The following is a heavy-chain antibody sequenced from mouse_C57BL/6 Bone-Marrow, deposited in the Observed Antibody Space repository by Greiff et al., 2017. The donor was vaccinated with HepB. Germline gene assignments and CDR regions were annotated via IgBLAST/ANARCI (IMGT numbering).Heavy chain of an antibody. CDR1: GYTFTDYY. D-gene: IGHD1-1*01. V-gene: IGHV1-26*01. CDR3: ARSPYGSSYNYFDY. CDR2: INPNNGGT. Sequence: VQLQQSGPELVKPGASVKISCKASGYTFTDYYMNWVKQSHGKSLEWIGDINPNNGGTSYNQKFKGKATLTVDKSSSTAYMELRSLTSEDSAVYYCARSPYGSSYNYFDYWGQGTTLTVSS. J-gene: IGHJ2*01.